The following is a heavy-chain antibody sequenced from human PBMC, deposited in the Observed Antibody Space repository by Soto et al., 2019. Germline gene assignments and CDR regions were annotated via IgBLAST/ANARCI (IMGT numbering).Heavy chain of an antibody. D-gene: IGHD6-19*01. CDR1: GGSFGSFY. CDR2: ISYSGIT. J-gene: IGHJ6*02. Sequence: QVQLQESGPGLVKPSETLSLTCTVSGGSFGSFYWSWIRQTPGKGLEWIGYISYSGITNYNPSLKRRVTMSIATSKNQFSVGLPSVTAADTAVFYCARLGGKFSSGWYFRHGMDVWGQGTTVTVSS. CDR3: ARLGGKFSSGWYFRHGMDV. V-gene: IGHV4-59*08.